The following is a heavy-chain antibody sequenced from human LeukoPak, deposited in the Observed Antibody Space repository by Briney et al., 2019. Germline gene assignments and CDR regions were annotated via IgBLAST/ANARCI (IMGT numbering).Heavy chain of an antibody. V-gene: IGHV1-18*01. J-gene: IGHJ4*02. CDR3: ARVSKYYYDSSGLDY. Sequence: ASVKVSCKASGYTFTSYGISWVRQAPGQGLEWMGWISAYNGNTNYAQKLQGRVTMTTDTSTSTAYMELRSLRSDDTAVYYCARVSKYYYDSSGLDYWGQGTLVTVSS. CDR2: ISAYNGNT. CDR1: GYTFTSYG. D-gene: IGHD3-22*01.